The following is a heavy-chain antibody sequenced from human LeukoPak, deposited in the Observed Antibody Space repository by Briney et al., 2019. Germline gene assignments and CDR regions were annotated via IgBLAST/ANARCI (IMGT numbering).Heavy chain of an antibody. J-gene: IGHJ4*02. V-gene: IGHV3-21*01. CDR2: ISSRSSYI. CDR1: GFDFNYYD. D-gene: IGHD3-16*01. CDR3: ARRGGMSSGRSFDH. Sequence: GGSLRLSCVGSGFDFNYYDINWVRQAPGKGLECVSSISSRSSYIYFADSAKGRFNISRDNANGSVFLHMTSLRPEDTAVYYCARRGGMSSGRSFDHWGQGTLVTVSS.